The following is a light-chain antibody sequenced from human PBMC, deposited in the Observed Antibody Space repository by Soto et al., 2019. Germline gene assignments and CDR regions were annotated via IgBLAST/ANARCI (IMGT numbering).Light chain of an antibody. CDR2: GAS. CDR3: LHYNDWPRWT. CDR1: QRVSSN. V-gene: IGKV3-15*01. J-gene: IGKJ1*01. Sequence: VLTESPVTLSLSPGERATLSCRASQRVSSNYLAWYQQQPGQAPRLLTYGASTTASGIPARFSGSGSGTEFTLTISSLQSEDFAVYYCLHYNDWPRWTFGQGTKVAIK.